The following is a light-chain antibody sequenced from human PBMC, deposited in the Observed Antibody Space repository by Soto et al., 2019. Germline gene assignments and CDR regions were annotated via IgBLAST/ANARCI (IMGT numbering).Light chain of an antibody. Sequence: QSALTQPASVSGSPGQSITISCTGTSSDVGSYNLVSWYQQHPGKAPKLMIYEVSKRHSGVSNRFSGSKSGNTASLTISGLQAEYEADYYCCSYAGSRTPNVFGTGTKLTVL. CDR3: CSYAGSRTPNV. V-gene: IGLV2-23*02. CDR1: SSDVGSYNL. J-gene: IGLJ1*01. CDR2: EVS.